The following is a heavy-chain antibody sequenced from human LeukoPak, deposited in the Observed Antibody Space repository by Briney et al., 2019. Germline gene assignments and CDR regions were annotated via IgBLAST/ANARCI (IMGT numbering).Heavy chain of an antibody. V-gene: IGHV4-59*01. Sequence: PSETLSLTCTVSGGSISSYYWSWIRQPPGKGLEWVGYIYYSGRTNYNPSLKSRVTISIDTSKNQFSLKLSSVTAADTAVYYCARGPYSGSYYSVNSFDVWGQGTMVTVSS. CDR1: GGSISSYY. CDR3: ARGPYSGSYYSVNSFDV. J-gene: IGHJ3*01. CDR2: IYYSGRT. D-gene: IGHD1-26*01.